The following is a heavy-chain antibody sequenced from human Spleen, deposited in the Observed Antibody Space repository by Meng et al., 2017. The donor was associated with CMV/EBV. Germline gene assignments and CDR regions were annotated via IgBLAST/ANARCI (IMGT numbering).Heavy chain of an antibody. Sequence: GESLKISCAASGFTFSNAWMSWVRQAPGKGLEWVSYISSRSGSSKYYAESVRGRFIISRDNGKNSVYLEMNSLRVDDTAVYYCARGSSSGPGRFDYWGQGTLVTVSS. D-gene: IGHD6-6*01. CDR3: ARGSSSGPGRFDY. CDR1: GFTFSNAW. CDR2: ISSRSGSSK. J-gene: IGHJ4*02. V-gene: IGHV3-48*04.